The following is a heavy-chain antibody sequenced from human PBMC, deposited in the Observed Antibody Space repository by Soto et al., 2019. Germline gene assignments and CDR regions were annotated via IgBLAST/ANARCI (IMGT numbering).Heavy chain of an antibody. J-gene: IGHJ3*02. CDR3: ARLSNYYDSSGYWHDAFDI. Sequence: PGESLKISCKTSGYSFGNNWIGWVRQMPGKGLEWMGIIYPGDSDTRYSPSFQGQVTISADRSVSTAYLQWSSLKASDTAMYYCARLSNYYDSSGYWHDAFDIWGQGTMVTVSS. V-gene: IGHV5-51*01. CDR2: IYPGDSDT. D-gene: IGHD3-22*01. CDR1: GYSFGNNW.